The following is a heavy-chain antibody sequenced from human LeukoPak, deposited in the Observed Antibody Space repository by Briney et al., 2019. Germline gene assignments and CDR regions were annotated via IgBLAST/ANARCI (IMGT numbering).Heavy chain of an antibody. CDR1: GGTFSSYA. J-gene: IGHJ4*02. CDR2: IIPIFGTA. Sequence: ASVKASCKASGGTFSSYAISWVRQAPGQGLEWMGGIIPIFGTANYAQKFQGRVTITTDESTSTAYMELSSLRSEDTAVYYCARGHPDYDSSGYYCCYFDYWGQGTLVTVSS. D-gene: IGHD3-22*01. CDR3: ARGHPDYDSSGYYCCYFDY. V-gene: IGHV1-69*05.